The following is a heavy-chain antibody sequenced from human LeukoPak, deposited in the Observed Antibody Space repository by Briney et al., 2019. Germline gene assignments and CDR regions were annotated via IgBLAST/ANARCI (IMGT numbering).Heavy chain of an antibody. V-gene: IGHV3-23*01. Sequence: AGSLSLSCAVSGITLSNYCMSWVRQAPGKGLEWVGGISGSGGSTNYADFVKGRFTASRDTTKQPPYLQMTSLRAEHPAVYFCAKRSVVIRVILVGFHKEAYYFDSWGQGALVTVSS. CDR2: ISGSGGST. D-gene: IGHD3-22*01. J-gene: IGHJ4*02. CDR1: GITLSNYC. CDR3: AKRSVVIRVILVGFHKEAYYFDS.